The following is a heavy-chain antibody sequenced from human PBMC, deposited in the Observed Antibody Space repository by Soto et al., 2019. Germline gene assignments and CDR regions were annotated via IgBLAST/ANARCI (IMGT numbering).Heavy chain of an antibody. CDR2: ISYDGSNK. Sequence: ESGGGVVQPGRSLRLSCAASGFTFSSYIMHWVRQAPGKGLEWVAAISYDGSNKYYADSVKGRFTISRDNSKNTLYLQMNSLRAEDTAVYYCARVRYSSGSLHFDYWGQGTLVTVSS. V-gene: IGHV3-30-3*01. CDR3: ARVRYSSGSLHFDY. CDR1: GFTFSSYI. D-gene: IGHD6-19*01. J-gene: IGHJ4*02.